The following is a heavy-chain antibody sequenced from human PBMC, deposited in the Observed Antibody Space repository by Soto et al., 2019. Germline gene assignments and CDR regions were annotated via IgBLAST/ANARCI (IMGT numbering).Heavy chain of an antibody. V-gene: IGHV1-69*13. Sequence: ASVKVSCKASVGTFSSYAISWVRQAPGQGLEWMGGVIPIFGTANYAQKFQGRVTITADESTSTAYMELSSLRSEDTAVYYCVQGGRRYYYYGMDVWGQGTTVTVSS. CDR3: VQGGRRYYYYGMDV. CDR1: VGTFSSYA. D-gene: IGHD3-10*01. CDR2: VIPIFGTA. J-gene: IGHJ6*02.